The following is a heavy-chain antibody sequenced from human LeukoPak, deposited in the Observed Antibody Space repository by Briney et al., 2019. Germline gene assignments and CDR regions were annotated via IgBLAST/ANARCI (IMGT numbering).Heavy chain of an antibody. V-gene: IGHV3-21*01. CDR1: GFTFSSYS. J-gene: IGHJ4*02. CDR3: ARHYYYGSGGFNLFDY. D-gene: IGHD3-22*01. CDR2: ISSSNRHI. Sequence: GGSLRLSCAASGFTFSSYSMNWVRQAPGKGLEWVSSISSSNRHIYYADSVKGRFTISRDNARNSLYLQMNSLRAEDTAVYYCARHYYYGSGGFNLFDYWGQGTLVTVSS.